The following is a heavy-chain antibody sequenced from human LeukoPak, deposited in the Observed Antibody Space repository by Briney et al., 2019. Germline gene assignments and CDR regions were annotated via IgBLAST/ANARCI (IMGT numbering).Heavy chain of an antibody. CDR3: AKGGSYLGGSYYYYMDV. CDR1: GFTFSSYA. V-gene: IGHV3-23*01. J-gene: IGHJ6*03. CDR2: VRGSGSST. D-gene: IGHD1-26*01. Sequence: GGSLRLSCAASGFTFSSYAMSWVRQAPGKGLEWVSGVRGSGSSTYYADSVKGRFTISRDNSKNTLYLQMNSLRAEDTAVYYCAKGGSYLGGSYYYYMDVWGKGTTVTVSS.